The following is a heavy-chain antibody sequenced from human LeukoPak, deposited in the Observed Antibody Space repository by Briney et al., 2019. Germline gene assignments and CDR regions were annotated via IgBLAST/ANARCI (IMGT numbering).Heavy chain of an antibody. V-gene: IGHV4-59*01. J-gene: IGHJ4*01. CDR2: IYYSGST. CDR1: GGSINSYY. CDR3: TSGGMVSGDY. Sequence: SETLSLTCTVSGGSINSYYWSWIRQTPGKGLEWIGYIYYSGSTNYNPSLKSRVTISRDTSKTQFSLKLRSVTAADTAVYYCTSGGMVSGDYWGHGTLVTVSS. D-gene: IGHD2-8*01.